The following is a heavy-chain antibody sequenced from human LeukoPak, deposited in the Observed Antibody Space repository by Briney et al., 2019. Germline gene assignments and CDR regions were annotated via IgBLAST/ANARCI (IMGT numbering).Heavy chain of an antibody. CDR1: GFIFSNSW. Sequence: GGSLRLSCAGSGFIFSNSWMHWVRQTPGKGLVWVSRINSNGRRTNYADSVKGRFTTSRDNAKNTLYLQMDSLRAEDTAVYYCATKPDSWGQGTLVTVSS. CDR2: INSNGRRT. V-gene: IGHV3-74*01. CDR3: ATKPDS. J-gene: IGHJ4*02.